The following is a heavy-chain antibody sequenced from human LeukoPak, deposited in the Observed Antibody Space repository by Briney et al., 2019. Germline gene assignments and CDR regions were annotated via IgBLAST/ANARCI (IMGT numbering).Heavy chain of an antibody. D-gene: IGHD3-22*01. Sequence: ASVKVSCKASGYTFTYRYLHWVRQAPGQALEWMGWITPFNGNTNYAQKFQDRVTITRDRSMSTAYMGLSSLRSEDTAMYYCARSDSSGYYDYWGQGTLVTVSS. CDR2: ITPFNGNT. V-gene: IGHV1-45*02. J-gene: IGHJ4*02. CDR1: GYTFTYRY. CDR3: ARSDSSGYYDY.